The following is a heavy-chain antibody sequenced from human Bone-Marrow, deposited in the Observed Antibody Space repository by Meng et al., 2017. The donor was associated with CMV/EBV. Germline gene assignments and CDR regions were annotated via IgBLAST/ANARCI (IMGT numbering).Heavy chain of an antibody. V-gene: IGHV4-59*01. CDR3: ARDSGEMAGDLYYFDD. J-gene: IGHJ4*02. D-gene: IGHD5-24*01. CDR2: IYYSGST. Sequence: GSLRLSCTVSGGSISSYYWSWIRQPPGKGLEWIGYIYYSGSTNYNPSLKSRVTISVDTSKNQFSVKLRSVTAADTAVYYCARDSGEMAGDLYYFDDWGQGTLVTVSS. CDR1: GGSISSYY.